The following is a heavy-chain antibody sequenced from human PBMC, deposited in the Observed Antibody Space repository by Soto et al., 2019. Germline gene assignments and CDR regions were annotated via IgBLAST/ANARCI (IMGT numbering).Heavy chain of an antibody. V-gene: IGHV1-8*01. CDR1: GYTFTSYD. D-gene: IGHD1-1*01. J-gene: IGHJ6*02. CDR2: MNPNSGNT. Sequence: QVQLVQSGAEVKKPGASVKVSCKASGYTFTSYDINWVRQATGQGLEWMGWMNPNSGNTGYEQKFHGRVTMTRNTSISTAYMELSSLRSEDTAVYYGARERTGTSSMDVWGQGTTVTVSS. CDR3: ARERTGTSSMDV.